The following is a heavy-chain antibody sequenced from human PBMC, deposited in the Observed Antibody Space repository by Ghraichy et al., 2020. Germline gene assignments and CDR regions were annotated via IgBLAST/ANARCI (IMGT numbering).Heavy chain of an antibody. CDR1: GGSISSSSYY. CDR3: ARPYGGNSGAGY. CDR2: IYYSGST. V-gene: IGHV4-39*07. D-gene: IGHD4-23*01. Sequence: SETLSLTCTVSGGSISSSSYYWGWIRQPPGKGLEWIGSIYYSGSTYYNPSLKSRVTISVDTSKNQFSLKLSSVTAADTAVYYCARPYGGNSGAGYWGQGTLVTVSS. J-gene: IGHJ4*02.